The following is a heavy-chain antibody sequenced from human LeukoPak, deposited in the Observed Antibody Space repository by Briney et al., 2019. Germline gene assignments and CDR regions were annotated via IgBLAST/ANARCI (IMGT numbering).Heavy chain of an antibody. D-gene: IGHD3-3*01. CDR1: GGSFSGGGYY. CDR2: ISYSGNT. CDR3: ARLWSGYRPPDY. Sequence: SETLSLTCTVSGGSFSGGGYYWGWVRQPPGKGLEWIGGISYSGNTYLNPSLMSRVTISVDTSKNRVSLRLSSLTAADTAVYYCARLWSGYRPPDYWGQGTLVTVSS. J-gene: IGHJ4*02. V-gene: IGHV4-39*01.